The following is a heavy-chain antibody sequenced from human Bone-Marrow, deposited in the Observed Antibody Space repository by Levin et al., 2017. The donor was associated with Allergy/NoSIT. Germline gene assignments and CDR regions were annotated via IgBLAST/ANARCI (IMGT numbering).Heavy chain of an antibody. CDR3: ARDHYGPTYDQMVAGTIFDY. CDR1: GFTFSSYA. D-gene: IGHD6-19*01. CDR2: ISYDGSNK. J-gene: IGHJ4*02. V-gene: IGHV3-30-3*01. Sequence: LSLTCAASGFTFSSYAMHWVRQAPGKGLEWVAVISYDGSNKYYADSVKGRFTISRDNSKNTLYLQMNSLRAEDTAVYYCARDHYGPTYDQMVAGTIFDYWGQGTLVTVSS.